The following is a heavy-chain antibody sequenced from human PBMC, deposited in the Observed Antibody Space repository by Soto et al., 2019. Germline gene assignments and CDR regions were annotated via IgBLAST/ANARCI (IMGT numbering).Heavy chain of an antibody. CDR1: GFTFSDYY. Sequence: GGSLRLSCAASGFTFSDYYMSWIRQAPGKGLEWVSYISSSGSTIYYADSVKGRFTISRDNAKNSLYLQMNSLRAEDTAVYYCARSPENYGDYALYYYYYMDVWGKGTTVTVSS. CDR3: ARSPENYGDYALYYYYYMDV. D-gene: IGHD4-17*01. CDR2: ISSSGSTI. J-gene: IGHJ6*03. V-gene: IGHV3-11*01.